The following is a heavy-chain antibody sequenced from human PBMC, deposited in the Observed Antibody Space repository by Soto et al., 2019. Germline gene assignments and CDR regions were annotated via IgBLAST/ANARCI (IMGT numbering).Heavy chain of an antibody. CDR2: ISGSGGST. CDR3: AKGGLYSYGYLFYYYYGMDV. D-gene: IGHD5-18*01. CDR1: GFTFSSYA. J-gene: IGHJ6*02. V-gene: IGHV3-23*01. Sequence: PGGPLRLSCAASGFTFSSYAMSWVRQAPGKGLEWVSAISGSGGSTYYADSVKGRFTISRDNSKNTLYLQMNSLRAEDTAVYYCAKGGLYSYGYLFYYYYGMDVWGQGTTVTVSS.